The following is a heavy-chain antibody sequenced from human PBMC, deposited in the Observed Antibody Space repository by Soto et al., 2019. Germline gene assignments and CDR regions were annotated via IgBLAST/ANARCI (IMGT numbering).Heavy chain of an antibody. J-gene: IGHJ4*02. CDR1: GFSLSPSGGG. CDR2: ISWKDEK. V-gene: IGHV2-5*01. D-gene: IGHD1-26*01. Sequence: QITLKESGPTLVKPTQTLTLPCTFSGFSLSPSGGGVGWIRQSPGKAPEWLALISWKDEKRYNPGLKSRLTITKDTSKNQVVLTMTDLDPVDTATYFCAHRYGGNYYRWYFDSWGQGTLVTVSS. CDR3: AHRYGGNYYRWYFDS.